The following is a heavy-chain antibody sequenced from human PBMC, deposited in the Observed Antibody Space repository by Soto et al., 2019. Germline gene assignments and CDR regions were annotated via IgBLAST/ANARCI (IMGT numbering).Heavy chain of an antibody. CDR1: GFTFSDYW. Sequence: GGSLRLSCAASGFTFSDYWMNWLRQAPGKGLEWMANIKEDGSEKYYVDSVRGRFTISRDNAKNTLYLQMNSLRAEDTAVYYCARDPHYFYDSTGYYDYWGQGTLVTVSS. J-gene: IGHJ4*02. CDR2: IKEDGSEK. CDR3: ARDPHYFYDSTGYYDY. V-gene: IGHV3-7*04. D-gene: IGHD3-22*01.